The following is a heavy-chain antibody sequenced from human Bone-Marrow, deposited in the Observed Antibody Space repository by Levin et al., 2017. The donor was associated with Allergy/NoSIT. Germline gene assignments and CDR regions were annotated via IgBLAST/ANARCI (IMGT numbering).Heavy chain of an antibody. V-gene: IGHV3-23*01. CDR2: ISVSGSGVSST. D-gene: IGHD3-9*01. CDR3: AKDSDWLFSYFDY. CDR1: GFTFSNYA. Sequence: GGSLRLSCVASGFTFSNYAMNWVRQAPGKGLEWVSGISVSGSGVSSTYYADSVKGRFTISRDNSKNTLYLQMNSLRAEDTAVYYGAKDSDWLFSYFDYWGQGTLVTVSS. J-gene: IGHJ4*02.